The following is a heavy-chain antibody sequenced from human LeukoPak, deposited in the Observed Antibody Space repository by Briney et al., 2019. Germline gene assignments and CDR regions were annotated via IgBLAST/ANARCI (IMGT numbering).Heavy chain of an antibody. J-gene: IGHJ4*02. V-gene: IGHV1-18*01. Sequence: GASVKASCTASGYTFTTYGISWVRQAPGQGLEWMGWINPYNGNTNYPQKVQGRVTMTTDTSTSTVYMELRSLRSDDTAVYYCARDPMILGYGGFDYWGQGTLVTVSS. CDR3: ARDPMILGYGGFDY. CDR2: INPYNGNT. CDR1: GYTFTTYG. D-gene: IGHD3-22*01.